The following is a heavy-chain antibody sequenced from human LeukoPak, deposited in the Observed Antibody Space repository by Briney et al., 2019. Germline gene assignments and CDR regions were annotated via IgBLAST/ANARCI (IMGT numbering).Heavy chain of an antibody. Sequence: GGTLRLSCAASGFTFSRYGMSWVRQAPGKGLVWVSRINSDGSSTSYADSVKGRFTISRDNAKNTLYLQMNSLRAEDTAVYYCARSLAAAGAYWGQGTLVTVSS. J-gene: IGHJ4*02. CDR2: INSDGSST. V-gene: IGHV3-74*01. D-gene: IGHD6-13*01. CDR3: ARSLAAAGAY. CDR1: GFTFSRYG.